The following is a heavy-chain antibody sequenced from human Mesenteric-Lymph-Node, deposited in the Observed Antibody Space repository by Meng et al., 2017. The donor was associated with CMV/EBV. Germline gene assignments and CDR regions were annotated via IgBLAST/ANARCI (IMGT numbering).Heavy chain of an antibody. CDR1: GGTFSSYAI. CDR2: IYYSGST. Sequence: SCKASGGTFSSYAISWFRQHPGRGLEWIGYIYYSGSTYYNPSLKSRITISVDTSKNQFSLKLSSVTAADTAVYYCASLNHYDSSGYCDYWGQGTLVTSPQ. V-gene: IGHV4-31*03. CDR3: ASLNHYDSSGYCDY. D-gene: IGHD3-22*01. J-gene: IGHJ4*02.